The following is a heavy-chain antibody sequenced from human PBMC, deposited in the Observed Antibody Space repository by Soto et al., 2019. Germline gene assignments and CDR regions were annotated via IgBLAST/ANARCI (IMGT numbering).Heavy chain of an antibody. V-gene: IGHV4-30-2*01. Sequence: PSETLSLTCAVSGGSISSGGYSWSWIRQPPGKGLEWIGYIYHSGSTYYNPSLKSRVTISVDRSKNQFSLKLSSVTAADTAVYYRARAGLELRPYYYGMDVWGQGTTVTVSS. CDR1: GGSISSGGYS. CDR2: IYHSGST. CDR3: ARAGLELRPYYYGMDV. D-gene: IGHD1-7*01. J-gene: IGHJ6*02.